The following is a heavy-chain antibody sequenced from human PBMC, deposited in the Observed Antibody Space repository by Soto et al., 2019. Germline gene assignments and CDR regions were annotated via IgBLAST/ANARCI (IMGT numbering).Heavy chain of an antibody. J-gene: IGHJ4*02. CDR1: GFTFSSYA. CDR3: AKEGGARYYDSSGYYYAFDY. D-gene: IGHD3-22*01. CDR2: ISGSGGST. V-gene: IGHV3-23*01. Sequence: QPGGSLRLSCAASGFTFSSYAMSWVRQAPGKGLEWVSAISGSGGSTYYADSVKGRFTISRDNSKNTLYLQMNSLRAEDTAVYYCAKEGGARYYDSSGYYYAFDYWGQGTLVTVSS.